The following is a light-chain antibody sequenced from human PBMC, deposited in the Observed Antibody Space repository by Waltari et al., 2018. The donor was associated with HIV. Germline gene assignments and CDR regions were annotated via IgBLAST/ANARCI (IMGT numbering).Light chain of an antibody. V-gene: IGLV2-11*01. CDR1: RSDVGGYNF. Sequence: QSALTQPRSVSGSPGQSVTISCTGTRSDVGGYNFVSWYQQHPGQAPKLMIYDVPKRPSGVPDRFSGSKSGNTASLTISGLQAEDEADYCCCSYAGGYTLVFGGGTKLTVL. CDR2: DVP. CDR3: CSYAGGYTLV. J-gene: IGLJ3*02.